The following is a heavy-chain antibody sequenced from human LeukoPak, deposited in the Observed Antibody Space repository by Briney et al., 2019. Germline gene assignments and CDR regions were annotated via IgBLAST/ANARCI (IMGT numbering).Heavy chain of an antibody. CDR2: IKQDGSEK. D-gene: IGHD2-2*01. J-gene: IGHJ4*02. CDR1: GFTFSSYW. V-gene: IGHV3-7*01. CDR3: ARARAGYCSSTSCRPFDY. Sequence: GGSLRLSCAASGFTFSSYWMSWVRQAPGKGLEWVANIKQDGSEKYYVDSVKGRFTISRDNAKNSLYLQMNSLRAEDTAVYYCARARAGYCSSTSCRPFDYWGQGTLVTVSS.